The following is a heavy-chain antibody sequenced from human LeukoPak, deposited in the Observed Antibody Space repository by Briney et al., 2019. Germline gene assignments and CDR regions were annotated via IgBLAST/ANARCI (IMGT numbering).Heavy chain of an antibody. D-gene: IGHD1-14*01. J-gene: IGHJ3*02. CDR2: MNPDGSVT. V-gene: IGHV3-7*01. CDR1: GFTFSGSW. CDR3: ARDPNHGALDI. Sequence: GGSLRLSCAASGFTFSGSWMSWVRQAPGKWLEWVADMNPDGSVTFYVDSLKGRFTISRDNAKNSLYLLMDSLRAEDTAVYYCARDPNHGALDIWGQGTLVTVSS.